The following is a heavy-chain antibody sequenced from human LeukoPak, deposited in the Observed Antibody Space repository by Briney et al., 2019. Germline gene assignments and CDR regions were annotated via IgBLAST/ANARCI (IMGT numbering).Heavy chain of an antibody. J-gene: IGHJ6*02. V-gene: IGHV1-46*01. Sequence: ASVKVSCKASGYTFTSYHMHWVRQAPGQGLEWMGIINPSGGSTSYAQKFQGRVTMTRDTSTSTVYMELSSLRSEDTAVYYCARAPPTELLKYYYYYYGMDVWGQGTTVTVSS. CDR1: GYTFTSYH. D-gene: IGHD1-26*01. CDR2: INPSGGST. CDR3: ARAPPTELLKYYYYYYGMDV.